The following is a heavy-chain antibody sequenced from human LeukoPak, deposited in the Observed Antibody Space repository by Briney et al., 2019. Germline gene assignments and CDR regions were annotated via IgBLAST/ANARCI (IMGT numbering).Heavy chain of an antibody. CDR2: ISGSGGST. D-gene: IGHD3-3*01. CDR3: ANTFSYDFWSGYPDSFDY. J-gene: IGHJ4*02. CDR1: GFTFSSYA. V-gene: IGHV3-23*01. Sequence: PGGSLRLSCAASGFTFSSYAMSWVRQAPGKGLEWVSAISGSGGSTYYADSVKVRFTISRDNSKNTLYLQMNSLRAEDTAVYYCANTFSYDFWSGYPDSFDYWGQGTLVTVSS.